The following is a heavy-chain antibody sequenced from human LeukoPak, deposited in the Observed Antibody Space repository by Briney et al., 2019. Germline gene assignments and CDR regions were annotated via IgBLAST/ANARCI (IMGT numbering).Heavy chain of an antibody. V-gene: IGHV3-66*01. D-gene: IGHD3-9*01. CDR1: GLSVSSNY. J-gene: IGHJ4*02. CDR3: ARSFYDILIGYYQYFDY. Sequence: GSLRLSCVASGLSVSSNYMSWVRQAPGKGLEWVSVIYRDGSSYYAESVKGRFTISRDNSKNTLYIQMNSLRAEDTAVYYCARSFYDILIGYYQYFDYWGQGTLVTVSS. CDR2: IYRDGSS.